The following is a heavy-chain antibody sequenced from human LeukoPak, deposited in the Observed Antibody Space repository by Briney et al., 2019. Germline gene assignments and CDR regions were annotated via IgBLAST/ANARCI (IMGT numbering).Heavy chain of an antibody. CDR2: IYYSGST. CDR1: GDSISGYY. Sequence: SSETLSLTCTVSGDSISGYYWSWIRQPPGKGLEWIGYIYYSGSTNYNPSLKSRVTISVDTSKNQFSLKLSSVTAANTAVYYCARVSAYRSFSLFEPGILGFDPWGQGTLVTVSS. J-gene: IGHJ5*02. V-gene: IGHV4-59*01. D-gene: IGHD6-6*01. CDR3: ARVSAYRSFSLFEPGILGFDP.